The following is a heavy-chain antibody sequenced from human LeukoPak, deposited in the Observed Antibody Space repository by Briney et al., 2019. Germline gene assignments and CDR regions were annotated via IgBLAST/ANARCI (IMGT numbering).Heavy chain of an antibody. CDR1: GGSISSSSYY. J-gene: IGHJ4*02. D-gene: IGHD3-22*01. CDR3: ARAYESSGYRSLGYFDY. V-gene: IGHV4-39*01. CDR2: IYYSGST. Sequence: PSETLSLTCTVSGGSISSSSYYWGWIRQPPGKGLEWIGSIYYSGSTYYNPSLKSRVAISVDTSKTQFSPKLSSVTAADTAVFYCARAYESSGYRSLGYFDYWGQGTLVTVSS.